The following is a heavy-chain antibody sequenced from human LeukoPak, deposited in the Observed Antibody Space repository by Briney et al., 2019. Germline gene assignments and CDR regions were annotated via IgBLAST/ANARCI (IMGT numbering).Heavy chain of an antibody. D-gene: IGHD3-22*01. CDR3: ASASRDYYDTRIYYYYMDV. CDR2: IYYSGST. Sequence: PSETLSLTCTVSGGSISSYYWSWIRQPPGKGLEWIGYIYYSGSTNYNPSLKSRVTISVDTSKNQFSLKLSSVTAADTAVYYCASASRDYYDTRIYYYYMDVWGKGTTVTVSS. V-gene: IGHV4-59*01. J-gene: IGHJ6*03. CDR1: GGSISSYY.